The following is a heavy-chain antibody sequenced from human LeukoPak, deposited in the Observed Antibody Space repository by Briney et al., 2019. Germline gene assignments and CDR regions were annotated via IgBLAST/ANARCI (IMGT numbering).Heavy chain of an antibody. D-gene: IGHD3-16*02. Sequence: GGSLRLSCAASGFTFSSYWMSWVRQAPGKGLEWVANIKQDGSEKYYVDSVKGRFTISRDNAKNSLYLRMNSLRAEDTAVYYCARDYYDYVWGSYRYTFDYWGQGTLVTVSS. CDR1: GFTFSSYW. CDR3: ARDYYDYVWGSYRYTFDY. CDR2: IKQDGSEK. J-gene: IGHJ4*02. V-gene: IGHV3-7*01.